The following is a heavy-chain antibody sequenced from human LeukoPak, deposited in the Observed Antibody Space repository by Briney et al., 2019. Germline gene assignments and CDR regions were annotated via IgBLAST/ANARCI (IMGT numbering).Heavy chain of an antibody. CDR1: GLTFSSYC. CDR2: IRYDGSNK. Sequence: PGGSLRLSCAASGLTFSSYCMHWVRQAPGKGLEWVAFIRYDGSNKYYADSVKGRFTISRDNSKNTLYLQMNSLRAEDTAVYYCAKDGKYCSGGSCYFDYWGQGTLVTVSS. J-gene: IGHJ4*02. V-gene: IGHV3-30*02. CDR3: AKDGKYCSGGSCYFDY. D-gene: IGHD2-15*01.